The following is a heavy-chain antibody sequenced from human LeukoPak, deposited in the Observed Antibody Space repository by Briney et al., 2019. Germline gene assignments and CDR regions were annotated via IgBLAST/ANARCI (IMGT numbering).Heavy chain of an antibody. CDR3: ARQGYSSGWHLSFDY. CDR2: IYPGDSDT. V-gene: IGHV5-51*01. D-gene: IGHD6-19*01. J-gene: IGHJ4*02. CDR1: GYSFTSYW. Sequence: GESLKISCKGSGYSFTSYWIGWVRQMPGKGLEWMGIIYPGDSDTRYSPSFQGQVTISADKSISTAYLQWSSLKASDTAMYYCARQGYSSGWHLSFDYWGQGTLVTVSS.